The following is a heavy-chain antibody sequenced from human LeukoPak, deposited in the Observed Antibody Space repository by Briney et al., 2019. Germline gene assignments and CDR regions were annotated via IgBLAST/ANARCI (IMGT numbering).Heavy chain of an antibody. V-gene: IGHV4-31*03. CDR2: IYYSGST. D-gene: IGHD2-15*01. Sequence: PSETLSLTCTVSGGSISSGGYYWSWIRQHPGKGLEWIGYIYYSGSTYYNPSLKSRVTISVDTSKNQFSLKLSSVTAADTAVYYCATTAHAYCSGGSCRRDYWGQGTLVTVSS. CDR1: GGSISSGGYY. CDR3: ATTAHAYCSGGSCRRDY. J-gene: IGHJ4*02.